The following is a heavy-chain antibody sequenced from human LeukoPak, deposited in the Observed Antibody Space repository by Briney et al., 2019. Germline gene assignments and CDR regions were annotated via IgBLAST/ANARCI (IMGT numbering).Heavy chain of an antibody. D-gene: IGHD3-22*01. J-gene: IGHJ3*02. Sequence: ASVKVSCKASGYTFTSYGISWVRQAPGQGLEWMGWISTYNGNTNYAQKLQGRVTMTTDTSTSTAYMELRSLRSDDTAVYYCARDGGPYYDSSGYYESRAFDIWGQGTMATVSS. CDR3: ARDGGPYYDSSGYYESRAFDI. CDR2: ISTYNGNT. V-gene: IGHV1-18*01. CDR1: GYTFTSYG.